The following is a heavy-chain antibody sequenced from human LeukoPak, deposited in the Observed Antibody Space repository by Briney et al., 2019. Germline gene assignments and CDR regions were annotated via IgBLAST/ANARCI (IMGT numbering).Heavy chain of an antibody. D-gene: IGHD3-16*01. J-gene: IGHJ6*02. CDR3: ARGGGLDV. CDR1: GFTFSSNW. V-gene: IGHV3-7*03. Sequence: GGSLRLSCAASGFTFSSNWMNWARQAPGKGLEWVASINHNGNVNYYVDSVKGRFTISRDNAKNSLYLQMSNLRAEDTAVYFCARGGGLDVWGQGATVTVSS. CDR2: INHNGNVN.